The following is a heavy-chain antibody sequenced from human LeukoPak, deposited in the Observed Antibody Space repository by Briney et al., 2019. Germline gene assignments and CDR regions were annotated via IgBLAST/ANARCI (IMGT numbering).Heavy chain of an antibody. Sequence: GGSLRLSCSASGFTFSSYSMNWVRQAPGKGLEWVSSISSSSSYIYYADSVKGRFTISRDNAKNSLYLQMNSLRAEDTAVYYCARDPGYSSGYFGYFDYWGQGTLVTVSS. V-gene: IGHV3-21*01. CDR3: ARDPGYSSGYFGYFDY. CDR1: GFTFSSYS. D-gene: IGHD3-22*01. CDR2: ISSSSSYI. J-gene: IGHJ4*02.